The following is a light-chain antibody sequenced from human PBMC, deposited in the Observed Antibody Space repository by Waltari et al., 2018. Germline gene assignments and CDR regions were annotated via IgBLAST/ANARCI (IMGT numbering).Light chain of an antibody. Sequence: QSVLTQPPSVSGAPGLRVTISCTGSSSNIGAPYDVHWYQQLPGTAPKLLIYGNTNRPSGVPDGFSGSKSGTSASLAITGLQAEDEADYYCQSYDSSLSGSVFGGGTKVTVL. CDR2: GNT. CDR1: SSNIGAPYD. CDR3: QSYDSSLSGSV. J-gene: IGLJ6*01. V-gene: IGLV1-40*01.